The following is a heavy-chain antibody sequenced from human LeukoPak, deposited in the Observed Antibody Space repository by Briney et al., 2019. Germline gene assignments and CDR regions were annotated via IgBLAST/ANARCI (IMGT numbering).Heavy chain of an antibody. CDR1: GGTFSSYA. D-gene: IGHD3-22*01. CDR3: ARDDSYYGATDY. V-gene: IGHV1-69*13. CDR2: IIPIFGTA. J-gene: IGHJ4*02. Sequence: GASVKVSCKASGGTFSSYAISWVRQAPGQGLEWMGGIIPIFGTANYAQKFQGRVTITADESTSTAYMELSSLRSEDTAVYYCARDDSYYGATDYWGQGTLVTVSS.